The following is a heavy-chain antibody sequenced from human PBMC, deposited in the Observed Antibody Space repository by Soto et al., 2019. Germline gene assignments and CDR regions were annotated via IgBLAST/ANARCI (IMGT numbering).Heavy chain of an antibody. Sequence: SVKVSCKASGGTFSSYAISWVRQAPGQGLEWMGGIIPIFGTANYAQKFQGRVTITADESTSTAYMELSSLRSEDTAVYYCTRHDSNYDFWSGSPPRYGMDGWGQGTTVTVSS. V-gene: IGHV1-69*13. CDR2: IIPIFGTA. J-gene: IGHJ6*02. CDR3: TRHDSNYDFWSGSPPRYGMDG. CDR1: GGTFSSYA. D-gene: IGHD3-3*01.